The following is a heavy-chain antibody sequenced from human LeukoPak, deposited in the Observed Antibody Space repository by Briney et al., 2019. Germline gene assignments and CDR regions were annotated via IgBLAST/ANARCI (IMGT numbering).Heavy chain of an antibody. CDR1: GFTFSDYY. Sequence: PGGSLRLSCAASGFTFSDYYMSWIRQAPGKGLEWVSYIHTGGSTIYYADSVKGRFTISRDNAKNSLYLQMNSLRAEDTAVYYCAREGCSGGSCYWFDPWGQGTLVTVSS. CDR2: IHTGGSTI. D-gene: IGHD2-15*01. V-gene: IGHV3-11*04. J-gene: IGHJ5*02. CDR3: AREGCSGGSCYWFDP.